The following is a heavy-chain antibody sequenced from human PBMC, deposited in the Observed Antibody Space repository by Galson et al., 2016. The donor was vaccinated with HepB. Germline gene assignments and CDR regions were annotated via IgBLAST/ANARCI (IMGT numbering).Heavy chain of an antibody. Sequence: SVKVSCKASGYTFTSYAIHWVRRAPGQRLEWMGWTNNANGNTEYPQSFQGRVTFTRDTSASTAYMELSSLRSEDTAVYYCARDGGSGWSRLWWGQGTLVAVSS. J-gene: IGHJ4*02. CDR2: TNNANGNT. CDR1: GYTFTSYA. D-gene: IGHD6-19*01. V-gene: IGHV1-3*04. CDR3: ARDGGSGWSRLW.